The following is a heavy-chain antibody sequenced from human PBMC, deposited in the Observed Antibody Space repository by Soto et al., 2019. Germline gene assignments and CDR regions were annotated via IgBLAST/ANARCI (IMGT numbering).Heavy chain of an antibody. Sequence: QVQLVESGGGVVQPGRSLRLSCAASGFTFSSYAMHWVRQAPGKGLEWVAVISYDGSNKYYADSVKGRFTISRDNPKNALYLQLNSLRAEDTAVYYCARVAGYCSGGSCDCYYYGMDVLGQGTTVTGSS. CDR2: ISYDGSNK. J-gene: IGHJ6*02. CDR3: ARVAGYCSGGSCDCYYYGMDV. V-gene: IGHV3-30-3*01. D-gene: IGHD2-15*01. CDR1: GFTFSSYA.